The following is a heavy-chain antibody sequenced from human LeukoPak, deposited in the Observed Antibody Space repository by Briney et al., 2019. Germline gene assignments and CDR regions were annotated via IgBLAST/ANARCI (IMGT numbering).Heavy chain of an antibody. CDR3: AKDSTNSGYFDY. CDR2: ISYDGSNK. V-gene: IGHV3-30*18. J-gene: IGHJ4*02. Sequence: GGSLRLSCAASGFTFSSYGMHWVRQAPGEGLEWVAVISYDGSNKYYADSVKGRFTISRDNSKNTLYLQMNSLRAEDTAVYYCAKDSTNSGYFDYWGQGTLVTVSS. CDR1: GFTFSSYG. D-gene: IGHD1-26*01.